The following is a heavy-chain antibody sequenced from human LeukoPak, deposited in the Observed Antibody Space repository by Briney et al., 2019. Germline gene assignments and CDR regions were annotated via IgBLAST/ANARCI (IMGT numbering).Heavy chain of an antibody. V-gene: IGHV3-23*01. CDR2: ISSSGGGT. D-gene: IGHD2-2*01. CDR3: AKELYCSGTSCYGFDS. J-gene: IGHJ4*02. Sequence: GGSLRLSCAASGFTFSSYAMNWVRQAPGKGLDWVSTISSSGGGTYYADSVKGRFTISRDNSKNTLYLQMNSLRAEDTAVYYCAKELYCSGTSCYGFDSWGQGTLVTVSS. CDR1: GFTFSSYA.